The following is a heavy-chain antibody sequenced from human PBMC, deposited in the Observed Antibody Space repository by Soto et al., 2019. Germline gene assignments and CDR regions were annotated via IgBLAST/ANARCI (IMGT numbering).Heavy chain of an antibody. Sequence: LRLSCAASGFTFSSYAMHWVRQAPGKGLEWVAVISYDGSNKYYADSVKGRFTISRDNSKNTLYLQMNSLRAEDTAVYYCARDIVVVTAAILWLYYFDYWGQGTLVTV. CDR2: ISYDGSNK. CDR3: ARDIVVVTAAILWLYYFDY. D-gene: IGHD2-2*02. CDR1: GFTFSSYA. V-gene: IGHV3-30-3*01. J-gene: IGHJ4*02.